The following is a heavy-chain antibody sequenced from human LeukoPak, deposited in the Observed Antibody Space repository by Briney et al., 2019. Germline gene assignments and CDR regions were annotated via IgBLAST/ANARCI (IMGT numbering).Heavy chain of an antibody. CDR3: ARGCVKMATITLPDY. J-gene: IGHJ4*02. V-gene: IGHV3-30*04. Sequence: PGRSLRLSCAASGFTFSSYAMHWVRQAPGKGLEWVAVISYDGSNKYYADSVKGRFTISRDKSRNTLYLQMNSLRAEDTAVYYCARGCVKMATITLPDYWGQGTLVTVSS. CDR2: ISYDGSNK. D-gene: IGHD5-24*01. CDR1: GFTFSSYA.